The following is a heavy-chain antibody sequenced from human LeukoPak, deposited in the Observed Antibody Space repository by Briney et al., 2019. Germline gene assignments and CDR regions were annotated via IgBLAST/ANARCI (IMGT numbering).Heavy chain of an antibody. V-gene: IGHV4-39*07. D-gene: IGHD5-24*01. J-gene: IGHJ4*02. CDR1: GGSISSSSYY. Sequence: SETLSLTCTVSGGSISSSSYYWGWIRQPPGKGLEWIGEIHHSGSTNYNPSLKSRVTLSVDTSKNQFSLKLSSVTAADTAVYYCARSRGWLQSHPLGYWGQGTLVTVSS. CDR2: IHHSGST. CDR3: ARSRGWLQSHPLGY.